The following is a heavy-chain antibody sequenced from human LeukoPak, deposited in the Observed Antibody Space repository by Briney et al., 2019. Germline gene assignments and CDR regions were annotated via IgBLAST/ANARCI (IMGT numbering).Heavy chain of an antibody. V-gene: IGHV3-74*01. D-gene: IGHD1-26*01. Sequence: GGSLRLSCAASGIIFSNYWMHWVRQAPGKGLVWVSRINRDGSSTSYADSVKGRFTISRDNAKNSLYLQMNSLRAEDTAVYYCARPGGGATFFDYWGQGTLVTVSS. J-gene: IGHJ4*02. CDR3: ARPGGGATFFDY. CDR1: GIIFSNYW. CDR2: INRDGSST.